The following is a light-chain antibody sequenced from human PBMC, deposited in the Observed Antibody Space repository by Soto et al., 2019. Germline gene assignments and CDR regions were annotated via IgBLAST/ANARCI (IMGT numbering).Light chain of an antibody. CDR3: QQSYSTPQT. V-gene: IGKV1-39*01. CDR1: QSIGTW. J-gene: IGKJ1*01. Sequence: DIQMTQSPSTLSASVGDRVTITCRASQSIGTWLAWYQHRPGEAPSLLIYDASTLRSGVPSRFSGSGSGTDFTLTISSLQPEDFATYYCQQSYSTPQTFGQGTKVDIK. CDR2: DAS.